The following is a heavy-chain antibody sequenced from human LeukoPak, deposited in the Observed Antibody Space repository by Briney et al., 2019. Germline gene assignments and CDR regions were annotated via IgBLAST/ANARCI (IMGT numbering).Heavy chain of an antibody. CDR3: ASIPDPIAYCGGDCYFDY. CDR1: GFTFRSYA. CDR2: ISGNGGST. Sequence: GGSLRLSCAASGFTFRSYAMSWVRQAPGRGLEWVSTISGNGGSTYYADSVKGRFTISRDNSKNTLYLQMNSLRAEDTAVYYCASIPDPIAYCGGDCYFDYWGQGTLVTVSS. J-gene: IGHJ4*02. V-gene: IGHV3-23*01. D-gene: IGHD2-21*02.